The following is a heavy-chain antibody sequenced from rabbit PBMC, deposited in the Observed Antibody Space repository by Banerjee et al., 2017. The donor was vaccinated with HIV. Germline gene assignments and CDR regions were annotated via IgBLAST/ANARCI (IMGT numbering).Heavy chain of an antibody. D-gene: IGHD4-1*01. V-gene: IGHV1S45*01. J-gene: IGHJ4*01. CDR2: IYAGSSGST. Sequence: QEQLEESGGDLVKPEGSLTLTCTASGFSFSSSYWICWVRQAPGKGLEWIACIYAGSSGSTQYANWAKGRFTISKISSTTVTLQMTSLTAADTATYFCARDLAGVIGWNFNLWGPGTLVTVS. CDR1: GFSFSSSYW. CDR3: ARDLAGVIGWNFNL.